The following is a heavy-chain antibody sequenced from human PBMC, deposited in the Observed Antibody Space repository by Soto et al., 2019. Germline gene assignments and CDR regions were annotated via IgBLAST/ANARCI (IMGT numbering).Heavy chain of an antibody. D-gene: IGHD6-13*01. CDR3: ARGSSDSSSWYFDYFDY. Sequence: QVQLVQSGAEVKKPGASVKVSCKASGYTFTGYYMHWVRQAPGQWLEWMGWINPNSGGTNYAEKIQSRVTKAKYTSINTAYMELSRLRSDYTAVYYCARGSSDSSSWYFDYFDYWGKGTLVTVSS. CDR2: INPNSGGT. V-gene: IGHV1-2*02. CDR1: GYTFTGYY. J-gene: IGHJ4*02.